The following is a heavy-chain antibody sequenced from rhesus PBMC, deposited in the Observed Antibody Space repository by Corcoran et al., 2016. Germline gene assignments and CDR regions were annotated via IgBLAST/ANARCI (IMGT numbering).Heavy chain of an antibody. CDR2: IGGSSSTT. Sequence: QVQLQESGPGLVKPSETLSLTCAVSVGSISSSKWWSWIRQPPGKGLEWIGKIGGSSSTTFFNPSLKCRVTTSKDPSKNQFFLKLSSVTAPDTAVYYCARQVGDLLLPEYWGQGVLVTVSS. D-gene: IGHD2-15*01. CDR3: ARQVGDLLLPEY. CDR1: VGSISSSKW. V-gene: IGHV4-65*02. J-gene: IGHJ4*01.